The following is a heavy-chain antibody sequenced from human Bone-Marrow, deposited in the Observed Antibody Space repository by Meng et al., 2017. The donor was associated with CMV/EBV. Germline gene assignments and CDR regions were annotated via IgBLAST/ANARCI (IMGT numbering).Heavy chain of an antibody. J-gene: IGHJ4*02. D-gene: IGHD3-3*01. CDR2: NSGLRNI. Sequence: WGSLRLTCTVSGGSITSRTYDWAWIRQPPGRGRDWFLCNSGLRNIDYNPSPQSRVTLSADTSKNQFSLKLTSVTAADTAIYYCVRFKKFGLVPRFDDWVQGIVVTVSS. V-gene: IGHV4-39*01. CDR3: VRFKKFGLVPRFDD. CDR1: GGSITSRTYD.